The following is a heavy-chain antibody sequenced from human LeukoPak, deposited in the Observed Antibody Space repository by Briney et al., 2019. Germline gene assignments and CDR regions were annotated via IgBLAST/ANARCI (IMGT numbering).Heavy chain of an antibody. Sequence: SVKVSCKASGGTFSSYTIRWVRQAPGQGLEWMGGIIPIFGTANYAQKFQGRVTITADESTSTAYMELSSLRSEDTAVYYCARGRYSSSINSMDVWGQGTTVTVSS. CDR2: IIPIFGTA. V-gene: IGHV1-69*13. J-gene: IGHJ6*02. D-gene: IGHD6-6*01. CDR3: ARGRYSSSINSMDV. CDR1: GGTFSSYT.